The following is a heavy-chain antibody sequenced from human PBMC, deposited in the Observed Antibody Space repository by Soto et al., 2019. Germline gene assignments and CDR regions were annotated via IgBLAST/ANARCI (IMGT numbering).Heavy chain of an antibody. V-gene: IGHV1-69*13. CDR2: IIPIFGTA. CDR3: ARQEVPTMIVVVTPYYYYYGMDV. Sequence: ASVKVSCKASGGTFSSYAISWVRQAPGQGLEWMGGIIPIFGTANYAQKFQGRVTITADESTSTAYMELSSLRSEDTAVYYCARQEVPTMIVVVTPYYYYYGMDVWGQGTTVTVSS. CDR1: GGTFSSYA. J-gene: IGHJ6*02. D-gene: IGHD3-22*01.